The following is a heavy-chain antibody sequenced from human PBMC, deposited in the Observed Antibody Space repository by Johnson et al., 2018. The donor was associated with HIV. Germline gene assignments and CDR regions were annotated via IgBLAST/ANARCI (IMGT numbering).Heavy chain of an antibody. J-gene: IGHJ3*02. D-gene: IGHD3-22*01. CDR3: AKEPVVVIHAGGAIDI. CDR2: ISYGGNNK. CDR1: GFTFSNYG. Sequence: QVQLVESGGGVVQPGRSLRLSCAAFGFTFSNYGVHWVRQAPGKGLEWVAVISYGGNNKYYADSVKGRFTISRDNSKNTLFLQMNSLRAEDTAVYYCAKEPVVVIHAGGAIDIWGQGTMVTVSS. V-gene: IGHV3-30*18.